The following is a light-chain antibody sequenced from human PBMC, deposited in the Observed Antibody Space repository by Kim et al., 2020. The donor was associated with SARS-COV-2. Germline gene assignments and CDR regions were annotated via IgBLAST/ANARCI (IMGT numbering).Light chain of an antibody. J-gene: IGLJ3*02. Sequence: QNVTISCSGRSSNIGDNYVYWYQQRPGTAPKLLIYTNNQRPSGVPDRFSGSKSGTSASLAISGLRSEDEADYYCAAWDDSLSGLWVFGGGTQLTVL. CDR1: SSNIGDNY. V-gene: IGLV1-47*02. CDR2: TNN. CDR3: AAWDDSLSGLWV.